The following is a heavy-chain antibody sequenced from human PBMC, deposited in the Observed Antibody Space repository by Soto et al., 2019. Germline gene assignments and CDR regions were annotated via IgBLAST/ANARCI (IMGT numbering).Heavy chain of an antibody. V-gene: IGHV5-51*01. D-gene: IGHD6-6*01. CDR3: VVYSSSSGRHFDY. J-gene: IGHJ4*02. CDR2: IYPGDSDT. Sequence: PGESLKISCKSSGYIFSKYWIGWVRQMPGKGLGWMGIIYPGDSDTRYSPSFQGQVTISADKSITTAYLQWRSLKASDTAIYYCVVYSSSSGRHFDYWGQGTLVTVSS. CDR1: GYIFSKYW.